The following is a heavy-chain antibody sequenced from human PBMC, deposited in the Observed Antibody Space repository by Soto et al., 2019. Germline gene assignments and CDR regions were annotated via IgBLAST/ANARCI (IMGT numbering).Heavy chain of an antibody. J-gene: IGHJ6*03. CDR2: INHSGST. CDR1: GGSFSGYY. CDR3: ARGRTYCSSTSCYGGDYYMDV. D-gene: IGHD2-2*01. V-gene: IGHV4-34*01. Sequence: PSETLSLTCAVYGGSFSGYYWSWIRQPPGKGMEWIGEINHSGSTNYNPSLKSRVTISVDTSKNQFSLKLSSVTAADTAVYYCARGRTYCSSTSCYGGDYYMDVWGKGTTVTVSS.